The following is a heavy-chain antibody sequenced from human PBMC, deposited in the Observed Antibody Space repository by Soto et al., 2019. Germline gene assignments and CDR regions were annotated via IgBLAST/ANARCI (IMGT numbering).Heavy chain of an antibody. J-gene: IGHJ4*02. V-gene: IGHV4-31*03. CDR1: GGSIRRGGYS. CDR3: ARENYGDDGPHDFDY. Sequence: QVQLQESGPGLVKPSQTLSLTCPVSGGSIRRGGYSWLWIRQHPGKGLEWIGYIYYSGSTYYNPSLKSRVTISADTSKNQFSRKLSSVTAADTAVYYCARENYGDDGPHDFDYWGQGTLVTVSS. CDR2: IYYSGST. D-gene: IGHD4-17*01.